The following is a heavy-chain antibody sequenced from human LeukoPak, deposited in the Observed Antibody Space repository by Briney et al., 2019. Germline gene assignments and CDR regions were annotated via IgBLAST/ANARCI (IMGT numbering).Heavy chain of an antibody. J-gene: IGHJ5*01. CDR2: INPNGGGT. Sequence: ASVKVSCKASGYTFTGYYMHWVRQAPGQGLEWMGWINPNGGGTNYEQNFQGRVTMTRDTSISTAYMELSRLRSDDTAVYYCARESCSSTNCYSWFDSWGQGTLVTVSS. V-gene: IGHV1-2*02. D-gene: IGHD2-2*01. CDR1: GYTFTGYY. CDR3: ARESCSSTNCYSWFDS.